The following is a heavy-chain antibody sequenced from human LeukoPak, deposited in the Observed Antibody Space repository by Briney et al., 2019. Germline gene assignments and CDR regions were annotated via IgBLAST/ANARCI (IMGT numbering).Heavy chain of an antibody. J-gene: IGHJ4*02. CDR3: ARVLRTGHRSRLDY. V-gene: IGHV4-4*02. Sequence: SETLSLTCAVSGGSISSNDWWSWVRQPPGRGLEWIGEIYRGGTTNYNPSLKSRVTISIDKSKNQFSLKVNSVTAADTAVYYCARVLRTGHRSRLDYWGQGTLVTVSS. CDR1: GGSISSNDW. D-gene: IGHD3/OR15-3a*01. CDR2: IYRGGTT.